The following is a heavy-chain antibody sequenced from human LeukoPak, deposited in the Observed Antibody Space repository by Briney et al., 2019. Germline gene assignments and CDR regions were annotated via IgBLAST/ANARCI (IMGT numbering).Heavy chain of an antibody. V-gene: IGHV3-23*01. CDR1: GFTFRSYI. D-gene: IGHD5-24*01. CDR2: ISASGDNA. Sequence: GGSLRLSCAASGFTFRSYIMSWVRQAPGMGLEWVSGISASGDNAYYADSVKGRFTISRDNPKNTLYLQMNSLRAEDTAVYYCAKEDGYDSDIDYWGQGTLVTVSS. J-gene: IGHJ4*02. CDR3: AKEDGYDSDIDY.